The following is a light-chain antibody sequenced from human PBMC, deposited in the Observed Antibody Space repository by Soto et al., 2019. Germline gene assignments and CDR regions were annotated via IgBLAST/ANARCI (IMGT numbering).Light chain of an antibody. CDR1: QSVSNY. CDR2: DAS. Sequence: EIVLTQSPATLSLSPWGGATLSCRASQSVSNYLAWYQQKPGQAPRLLIYDASKRATGIPARFSGSGSGTDFTLTISRLEPEDFAIYYCQQRSNWPLTFGGGTKVDIK. J-gene: IGKJ4*01. V-gene: IGKV3-11*01. CDR3: QQRSNWPLT.